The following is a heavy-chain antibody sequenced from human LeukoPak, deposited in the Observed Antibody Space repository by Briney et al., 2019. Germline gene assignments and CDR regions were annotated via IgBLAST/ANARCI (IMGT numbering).Heavy chain of an antibody. Sequence: GGSLRPSCAASGFTFDDYGMSWVRQAPGKGLEWVSGINWNGGNTGYADSVKGRFTISRDNAKNSLYLQMNSLRAEDTALYYCARAYSGYENYYYYYYMDVWGKGTTVTVSS. CDR2: INWNGGNT. V-gene: IGHV3-20*04. CDR1: GFTFDDYG. CDR3: ARAYSGYENYYYYYYMDV. D-gene: IGHD5-12*01. J-gene: IGHJ6*03.